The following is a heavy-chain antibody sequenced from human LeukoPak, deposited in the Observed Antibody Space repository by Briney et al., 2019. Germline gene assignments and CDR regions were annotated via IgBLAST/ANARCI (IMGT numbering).Heavy chain of an antibody. V-gene: IGHV4-61*02. D-gene: IGHD3-3*01. CDR3: ASRTIQSIGGRRGDTFDI. CDR1: GGSISSGGYY. CDR2: TYTSGYT. J-gene: IGHJ3*02. Sequence: SETLSLTCTVSGGSISSGGYYWTWVRQPAGKGLEWIGRTYTSGYTNYNPSLKSRVTISVDTSKNQFSLKLSSVTAADTAVYYCASRTIQSIGGRRGDTFDIWGQGTKVTVSS.